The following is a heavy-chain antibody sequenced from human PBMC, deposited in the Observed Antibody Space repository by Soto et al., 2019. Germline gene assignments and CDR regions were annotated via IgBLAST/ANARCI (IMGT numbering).Heavy chain of an antibody. D-gene: IGHD1-1*01. V-gene: IGHV1-18*04. J-gene: IGHJ6*02. Sequence: QVQLVQSGPEMKWPGASVKVSCQASGYTFTSHNISWVRQAPGQGLEWMGWISPYSGNTDYAQNLQGRVTMTTDTLTSTAYMELRSLRSDDAAVYYCARDKQERLFYYYDGLDVWGQGTTVTVSS. CDR1: GYTFTSHN. CDR2: ISPYSGNT. CDR3: ARDKQERLFYYYDGLDV.